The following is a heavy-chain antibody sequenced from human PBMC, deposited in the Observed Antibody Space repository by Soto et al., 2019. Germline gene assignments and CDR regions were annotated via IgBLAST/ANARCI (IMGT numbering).Heavy chain of an antibody. J-gene: IGHJ4*02. Sequence: LRLSCAASGFTFSSYAMSWVRQAPGKGLEWVSAISGSGGSTYYADSVKGRFTISRDNSKNTLYLQMNSLRAEDTAVYYCAKSPFGSSWLFDYWGQGTLVTGSS. D-gene: IGHD6-13*01. CDR1: GFTFSSYA. V-gene: IGHV3-23*01. CDR2: ISGSGGST. CDR3: AKSPFGSSWLFDY.